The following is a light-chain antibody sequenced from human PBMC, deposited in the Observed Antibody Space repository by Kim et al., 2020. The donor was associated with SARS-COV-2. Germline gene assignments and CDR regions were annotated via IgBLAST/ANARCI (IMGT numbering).Light chain of an antibody. CDR1: PSVSSY. CDR3: QQRSNWPPT. Sequence: WSPGERATLSSSTSPSVSSYLAWYQQKPSQAPRLLIYDASNMATGIPARFSGSGSGTDFTLTISSLEPEDFAVYYCQQRSNWPPTFGQGTKVDIK. CDR2: DAS. V-gene: IGKV3-11*01. J-gene: IGKJ1*01.